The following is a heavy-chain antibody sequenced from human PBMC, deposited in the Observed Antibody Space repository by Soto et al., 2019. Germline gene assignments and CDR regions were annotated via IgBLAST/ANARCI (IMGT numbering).Heavy chain of an antibody. J-gene: IGHJ4*02. D-gene: IGHD4-4*01. CDR2: ISFDGTNK. CDR1: GFTFSTYG. V-gene: IGHV3-30*18. Sequence: QVQLVESGGGVVQPGRSLRLSCAASGFTFSTYGMHWVRQAPGKGLEGVAFISFDGTNKYFADSVKGRFTLSRDNSKNKLYLQMNSLRAEDTAVYYCAKSPHNSNLDPGLVAYWGQGTLVTVSS. CDR3: AKSPHNSNLDPGLVAY.